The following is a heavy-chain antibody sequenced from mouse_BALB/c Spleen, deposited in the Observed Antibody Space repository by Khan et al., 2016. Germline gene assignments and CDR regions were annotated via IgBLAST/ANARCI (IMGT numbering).Heavy chain of an antibody. CDR3: AREGRYDGFAY. D-gene: IGHD2-14*01. Sequence: QVQLKQSGAELMKPGASVKISCKATGYTFSSYWIEWVKQRPGHGLEWIGEILPGSGSTNYNEKFKGKATFTADTSSNTAYMQLSSLTSEDSAVYDCAREGRYDGFAYWGQGTLVTVSA. CDR2: ILPGSGST. J-gene: IGHJ3*01. V-gene: IGHV1-9*01. CDR1: GYTFSSYW.